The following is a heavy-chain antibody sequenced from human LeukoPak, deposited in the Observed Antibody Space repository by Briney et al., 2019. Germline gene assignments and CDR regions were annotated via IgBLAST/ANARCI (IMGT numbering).Heavy chain of an antibody. D-gene: IGHD4-17*01. CDR3: ARDSGYYGDYDY. V-gene: IGHV1-2*06. CDR2: INPNSGGT. CDR1: GGTFTGYY. J-gene: IGHJ4*02. Sequence: ASVKVSCKASGGTFTGYYMHWVRQAPGQGLEWMGRINPNSGGTNYAQKFQGRVTMTRDTSISTAYMELSRLRSDDTAVYYCARDSGYYGDYDYWGQGTLVTVSS.